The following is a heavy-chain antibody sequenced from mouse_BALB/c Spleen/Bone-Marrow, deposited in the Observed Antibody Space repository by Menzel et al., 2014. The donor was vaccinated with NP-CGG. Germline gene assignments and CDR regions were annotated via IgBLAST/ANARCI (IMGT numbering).Heavy chain of an antibody. J-gene: IGHJ3*01. V-gene: IGHV4-1*02. CDR3: AKNYYYGYVAY. D-gene: IGHD1-2*01. CDR2: INPDSSTI. CDR1: GFDFSRYW. Sequence: EVQRVESGGGLVQPGGSLKLSCAASGFDFSRYWMTWVRQAPGKGLEWIGEINPDSSTINYTPSLEDKFIISRDNAKNTLYLQMSKVRSEDTALYYCAKNYYYGYVAYWGQGTLVTVSA.